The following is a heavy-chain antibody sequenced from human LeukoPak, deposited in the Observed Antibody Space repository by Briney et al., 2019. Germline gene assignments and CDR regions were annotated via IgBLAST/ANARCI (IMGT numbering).Heavy chain of an antibody. D-gene: IGHD3-22*01. CDR2: ISSSRNYI. Sequence: GRSLRLSCAASGFTFSSYSMNWVRQAPGKGLEWVSYISSSRNYIFYADSVKGRFTISRDNAKNSLYLQMNSLRAEDTAVYYCARDPYYYDGSGYYGEGFDYWGQGTLVTVSS. CDR1: GFTFSSYS. J-gene: IGHJ4*02. V-gene: IGHV3-21*01. CDR3: ARDPYYYDGSGYYGEGFDY.